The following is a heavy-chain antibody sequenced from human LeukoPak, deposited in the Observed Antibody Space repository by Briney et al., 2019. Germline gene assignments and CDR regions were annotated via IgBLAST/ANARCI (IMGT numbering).Heavy chain of an antibody. J-gene: IGHJ4*02. Sequence: GASVKVSCKASGYTFTSYDINWVRQATGQGLEWLGWMNPNSGNTGYARKFQGRVTMTRNTSISTAYMELSSLRSEDTVVYYCARGKDRELLSSEWLFDYWGQGTLVTVSS. CDR3: ARGKDRELLSSEWLFDY. CDR1: GYTFTSYD. D-gene: IGHD2-2*01. CDR2: MNPNSGNT. V-gene: IGHV1-8*01.